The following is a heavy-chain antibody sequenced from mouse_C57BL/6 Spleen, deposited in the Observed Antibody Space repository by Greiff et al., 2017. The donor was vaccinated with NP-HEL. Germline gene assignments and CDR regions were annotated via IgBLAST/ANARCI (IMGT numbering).Heavy chain of an antibody. V-gene: IGHV5-4*01. Sequence: EVQLVESGGGLVKPGGSLKLSCAASGFTFSSYAMSWVRQTPEKRLEWVATISDGGSYTYYPDNVKGRFTISRDNAKNNLYLQMSHLKSEDTAMYYCARDKGGQLRLRWFAYWGQGTLVTVSA. CDR3: ARDKGGQLRLRWFAY. CDR1: GFTFSSYA. J-gene: IGHJ3*01. CDR2: ISDGGSYT. D-gene: IGHD3-2*02.